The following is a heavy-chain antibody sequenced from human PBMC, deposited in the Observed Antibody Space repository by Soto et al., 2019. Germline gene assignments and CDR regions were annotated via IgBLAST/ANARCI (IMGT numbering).Heavy chain of an antibody. D-gene: IGHD3-3*01. J-gene: IGHJ6*04. CDR3: VRLHDFWSPLNNYYYYGMDV. CDR1: GFIFSDYS. V-gene: IGHV3-21*01. Sequence: GGSLRLSCAASGFIFSDYSMIWVRQAPGKGLEWVSSIDTSSADSVRGRFSISRDNAKNSLYLQMNSLRAEDTAVYYCVRLHDFWSPLNNYYYYGMDVWGKGTTVTVSS. CDR2: IDTSS.